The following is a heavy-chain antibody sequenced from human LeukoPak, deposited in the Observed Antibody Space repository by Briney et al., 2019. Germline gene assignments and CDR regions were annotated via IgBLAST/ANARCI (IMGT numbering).Heavy chain of an antibody. V-gene: IGHV1-8*01. Sequence: ASVKVSCKASGYTFTNYDINWVRRATGQGLEWMGWMNPNSGNTGYAQKFQGRVTTTRSTSISTAYMEPSSLTSEDTAVYYCARVSLGYCSGGTCYFQDHWGQGTLVTVSS. CDR3: ARVSLGYCSGGTCYFQDH. CDR1: GYTFTNYD. D-gene: IGHD2-15*01. J-gene: IGHJ4*02. CDR2: MNPNSGNT.